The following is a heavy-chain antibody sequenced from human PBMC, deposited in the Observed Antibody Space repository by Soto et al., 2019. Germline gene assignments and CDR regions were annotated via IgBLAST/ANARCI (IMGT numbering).Heavy chain of an antibody. CDR1: GFTFSSYG. CDR2: ISYDGINK. D-gene: IGHD2-21*02. Sequence: QVQLVESGGGVVQPGRSLRLSCAASGFTFSSYGMHWVRQAPGKGLEWVAVISYDGINKYYADAVKGRFTVSRDKSKNSLYLKVNSLRSEYTAVYYCATDKVPVVVTALFDYWGQGSLVTVSS. V-gene: IGHV3-30*03. J-gene: IGHJ4*02. CDR3: ATDKVPVVVTALFDY.